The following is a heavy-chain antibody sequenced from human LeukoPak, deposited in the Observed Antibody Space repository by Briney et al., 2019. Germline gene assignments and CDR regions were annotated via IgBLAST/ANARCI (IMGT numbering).Heavy chain of an antibody. V-gene: IGHV4-34*01. CDR3: ASSTTGSYYYYYYMDV. J-gene: IGHJ6*03. CDR2: INHSGST. CDR1: GGPIRTYQ. D-gene: IGHD4-17*01. Sequence: SETLSLTCTVSGGPIRTYQWSWIRQPPGKGLEWIGEINHSGSTNYNPSLKSRVTISVDTSKNQFSLKLSSVTAADTAVYYCASSTTGSYYYYYYMDVWGKGTTVTISS.